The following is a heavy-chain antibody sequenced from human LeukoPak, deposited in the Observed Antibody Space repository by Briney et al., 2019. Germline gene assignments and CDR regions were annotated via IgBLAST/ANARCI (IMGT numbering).Heavy chain of an antibody. Sequence: PSETLSLTCTVSGGSISSSSYYWGWIRQPPGKGLEWIGSIYYSGSTYYNPSLKSRVTIPVDTSKNQFSLKLSSVTAADTAVYYCARHLGLDTAMGYNWFDPWGQGTLVTVSS. CDR1: GGSISSSSYY. D-gene: IGHD5-18*01. V-gene: IGHV4-39*01. CDR2: IYYSGST. CDR3: ARHLGLDTAMGYNWFDP. J-gene: IGHJ5*02.